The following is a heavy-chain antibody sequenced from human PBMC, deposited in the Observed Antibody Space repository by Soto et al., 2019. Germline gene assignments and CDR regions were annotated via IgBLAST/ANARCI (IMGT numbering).Heavy chain of an antibody. CDR1: GFAFSKFD. Sequence: PGGSLRLSCEASGFAFSKFDMHWVRQPTGKGVEWDATSSISGDTYDTISVKGRITTARENANNSLALQMDMLSAANTALYFCARGREVGAHYLDSWGQGTQVTVSS. V-gene: IGHV3-13*04. D-gene: IGHD2-15*01. J-gene: IGHJ4*02. CDR3: ARGREVGAHYLDS. CDR2: SSISGDT.